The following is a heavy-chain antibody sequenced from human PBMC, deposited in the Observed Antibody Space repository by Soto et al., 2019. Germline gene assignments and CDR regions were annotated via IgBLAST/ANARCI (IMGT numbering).Heavy chain of an antibody. Sequence: PGGSLRLSCAASGFTFSSFGMHWVRQTPGKGLEWVAVVSYDGSNKYYADSVKGRFTISRDNSKKTLYLQMNSLRAEDTAVYYCAKDRIAVAGTEPHYWGQGTQVTLSP. CDR1: GFTFSSFG. D-gene: IGHD6-19*01. CDR3: AKDRIAVAGTEPHY. V-gene: IGHV3-30*18. CDR2: VSYDGSNK. J-gene: IGHJ4*02.